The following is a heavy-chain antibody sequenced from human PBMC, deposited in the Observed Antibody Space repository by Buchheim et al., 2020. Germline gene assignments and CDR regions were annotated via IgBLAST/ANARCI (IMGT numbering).Heavy chain of an antibody. CDR2: ISSSSGFI. J-gene: IGHJ4*02. V-gene: IGHV3-21*06. D-gene: IGHD2-2*02. Sequence: EVQLVESGGGLVKPGGSLRLSYLGSGFSFSGYSMNWVRQAPGKGLEWVASISSSSGFIYYADSVRGRFTISRDNAKNSVSLQMNSLKSEDTAVYYCARDKDHPLLYLRSSLDCWGQRT. CDR3: ARDKDHPLLYLRSSLDC. CDR1: GFSFSGYS.